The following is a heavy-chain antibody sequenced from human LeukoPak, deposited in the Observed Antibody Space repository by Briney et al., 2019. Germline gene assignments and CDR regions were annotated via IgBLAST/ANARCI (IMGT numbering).Heavy chain of an antibody. Sequence: PSETLSLTCTVSGGSISSYYWSWIRQPPGKGLEWIGYIYYSGSTNYNPSLKSRVTISVDRSKNQFSLKLSSVTAADTAVYYCARVALRYFDWLDTQRHDAFDIWGQGTMVTVSS. CDR1: GGSISSYY. J-gene: IGHJ3*02. CDR3: ARVALRYFDWLDTQRHDAFDI. V-gene: IGHV4-59*12. CDR2: IYYSGST. D-gene: IGHD3-9*01.